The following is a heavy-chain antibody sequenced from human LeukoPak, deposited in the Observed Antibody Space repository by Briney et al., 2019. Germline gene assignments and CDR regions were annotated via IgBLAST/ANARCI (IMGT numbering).Heavy chain of an antibody. CDR3: ARDLGSSWFEPLDY. CDR1: GCSISSSAW. D-gene: IGHD6-13*01. CDR2: VYHSGST. J-gene: IGHJ4*02. V-gene: IGHV4-4*02. Sequence: SETLSLTCAVSGCSISSSAWWSWVRQPPGKGLEWIGEVYHSGSTNYNSFLQSRGTISVDKSKNQFSLKLTSATAADTADYYCARDLGSSWFEPLDYWGQGILVIVSS.